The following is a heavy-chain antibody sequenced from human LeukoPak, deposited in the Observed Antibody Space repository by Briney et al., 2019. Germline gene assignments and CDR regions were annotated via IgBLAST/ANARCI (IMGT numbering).Heavy chain of an antibody. J-gene: IGHJ4*02. CDR1: GFTVTSNY. CDR3: ARHDGGYGPFDY. V-gene: IGHV3-53*01. Sequence: GGSLRLCCVVSGFTVTSNYMNWVRQASGKGLEWVSVIYSGGSTYYADSVKGRFTISRDNSKNTLYLQMNSLRAEDTAVYYCARHDGGYGPFDYWGQGTLVTVSS. CDR2: IYSGGST. D-gene: IGHD5-12*01.